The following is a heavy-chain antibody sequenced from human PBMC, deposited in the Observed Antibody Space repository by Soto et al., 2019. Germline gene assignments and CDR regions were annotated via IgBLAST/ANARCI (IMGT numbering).Heavy chain of an antibody. J-gene: IGHJ4*02. D-gene: IGHD3-10*01. Sequence: EVQLVESGGGLIQPGGSLRLSCAVSGFTVSNNYMSWVRQAPGKGLEGVSVIYSGGYTAYGDSVKGRFTISRDNSKNTQFLKMNSPGAADTAVFFWGRAPGGGGYWGQGTLVTVSS. V-gene: IGHV3-53*01. CDR1: GFTVSNNY. CDR2: IYSGGYT. CDR3: GRAPGGGGY.